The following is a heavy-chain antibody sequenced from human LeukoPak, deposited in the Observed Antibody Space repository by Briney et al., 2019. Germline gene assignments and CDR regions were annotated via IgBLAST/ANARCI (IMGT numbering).Heavy chain of an antibody. CDR1: GGSISSSSYY. V-gene: IGHV4-39*07. CDR3: ARGPPPDFDC. CDR2: IYYSGST. Sequence: SETLSLTCTVSGGSISSSSYYWGWIRQPPGKGLEWIGSIYYSGSTYYNPSLKSRVTISVDTSKNQFSLKLSSVTAADTAVYYCARGPPPDFDCWGQGTLVTVSS. J-gene: IGHJ4*02.